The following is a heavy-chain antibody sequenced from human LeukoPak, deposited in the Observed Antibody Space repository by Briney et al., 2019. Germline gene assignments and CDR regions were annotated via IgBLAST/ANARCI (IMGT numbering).Heavy chain of an antibody. J-gene: IGHJ4*02. CDR3: AKGGEWKAVAGTIDY. V-gene: IGHV3-30*04. CDR1: GFTFSSYA. Sequence: GGSLRLSCAASGFTFSSYAMHWVRQAPGKGLEWVAVISYDGSNKYYADSVKGRFTISRDNSKNTLYLQMNSLRAEDTAVYYCAKGGEWKAVAGTIDYWGQGTLVTVSS. CDR2: ISYDGSNK. D-gene: IGHD6-19*01.